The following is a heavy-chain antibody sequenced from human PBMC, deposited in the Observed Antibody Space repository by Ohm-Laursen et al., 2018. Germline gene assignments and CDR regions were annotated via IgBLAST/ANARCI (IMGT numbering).Heavy chain of an antibody. D-gene: IGHD5-18*01. CDR2: INHSGST. CDR3: ARARGYSYGRLDY. Sequence: GTLSLTCAVYGGSFSGYYWSWIRQPPGKGLEWIGEINHSGSTNYNPSLKSRVTISVDTSKNQFSLKLSSVTAADTAVYYCARARGYSYGRLDYWGQGTLVTVSS. V-gene: IGHV4-34*01. CDR1: GGSFSGYY. J-gene: IGHJ4*02.